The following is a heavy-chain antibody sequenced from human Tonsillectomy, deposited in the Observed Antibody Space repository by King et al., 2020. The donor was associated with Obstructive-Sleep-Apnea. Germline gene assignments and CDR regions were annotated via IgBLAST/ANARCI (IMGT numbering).Heavy chain of an antibody. V-gene: IGHV3-64*01. Sequence: VQLVESGGGLVQPGGSLRLSCAASGFTFSSYAMHWVRQAPGKGLEYVSAISSNGGSTYYANSVKGRFTISRDNSKNTLYLQMGSLRAEDMAVYYCARGGIRYYYDSSGYHTNAFDIWGQGTMVTVSS. CDR2: ISSNGGST. CDR3: ARGGIRYYYDSSGYHTNAFDI. D-gene: IGHD3-22*01. CDR1: GFTFSSYA. J-gene: IGHJ3*02.